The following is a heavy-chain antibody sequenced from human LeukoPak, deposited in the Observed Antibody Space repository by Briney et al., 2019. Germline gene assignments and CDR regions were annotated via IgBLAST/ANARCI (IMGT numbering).Heavy chain of an antibody. J-gene: IGHJ5*02. CDR3: ARGHYDLGP. D-gene: IGHD3-22*01. CDR1: GASINSNF. Sequence: SGTLSLTCTVSGASINSNFWSWLRQSPGKGLEWIAYIYHSGEINYNPSLGSRVTISLDTSKNQVSLKMTSVTAADTAVYYCARGHYDLGPWGQGTLVTVSS. CDR2: IYHSGEI. V-gene: IGHV4-59*01.